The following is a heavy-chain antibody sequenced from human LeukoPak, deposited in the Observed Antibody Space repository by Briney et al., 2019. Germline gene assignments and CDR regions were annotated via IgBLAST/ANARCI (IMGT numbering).Heavy chain of an antibody. CDR3: AGSSSSSLLDFDY. Sequence: SVKVSCKASGGTFSSYAISWVRQAPGQGLEWMGGIIPIFGTANYAQKFQGRVTITTDESTSTAYMELSSLRSEDTAVYYCAGSSSSSLLDFDYWGQGTLVTVSS. D-gene: IGHD6-6*01. V-gene: IGHV1-69*05. J-gene: IGHJ4*02. CDR2: IIPIFGTA. CDR1: GGTFSSYA.